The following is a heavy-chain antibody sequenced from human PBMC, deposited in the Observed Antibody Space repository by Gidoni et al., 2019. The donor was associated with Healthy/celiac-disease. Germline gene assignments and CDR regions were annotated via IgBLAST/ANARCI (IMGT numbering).Heavy chain of an antibody. J-gene: IGHJ6*02. CDR1: GYAFTSYD. CDR3: ARVRGHEWETNLYYYYGMDV. Sequence: QVQLVQSGAEVQKPGASVKVSCKASGYAFTSYDINWVRQATGQGLEWMGWMNPNSGNTGYAQKFQGRVTMTRNTSISTAYMELSSLRSEDTAVYYCARVRGHEWETNLYYYYGMDVWGQGTTVTVSS. CDR2: MNPNSGNT. V-gene: IGHV1-8*01. D-gene: IGHD1-26*01.